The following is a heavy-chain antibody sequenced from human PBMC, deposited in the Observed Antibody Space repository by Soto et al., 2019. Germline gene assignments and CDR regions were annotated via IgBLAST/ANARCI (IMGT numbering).Heavy chain of an antibody. V-gene: IGHV1-69*06. CDR2: TIPIFVTA. J-gene: IGHJ6*02. CDR1: GGTFDNYP. Sequence: QVQLVQSGAEVKKPGSSVKVSCKASGGTFDNYPINWVRQAPGQGLEWMGGTIPIFVTANYAQKFQGRVTIIADKSTSTAYMELRSLRSEDTAVYYCATLGVNVGGGAVWGQGSTVTVSS. CDR3: ATLGVNVGGGAV. D-gene: IGHD1-26*01.